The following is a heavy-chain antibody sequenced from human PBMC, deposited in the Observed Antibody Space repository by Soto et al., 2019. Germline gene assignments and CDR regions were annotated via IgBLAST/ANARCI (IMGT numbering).Heavy chain of an antibody. J-gene: IGHJ4*02. CDR2: ISAYNGNT. V-gene: IGHV1-18*01. D-gene: IGHD5-12*01. Sequence: QVQLVQSGAEVKKPGASVKVSCKASGYTFTSYGISWVRQAPGQGLEWMGWISAYNGNTNYAQKLQGRVTMTTDTSRSTAYMELSSVRSDETAVYYCARDLSGYVPDYWGQGTLVTVSS. CDR3: ARDLSGYVPDY. CDR1: GYTFTSYG.